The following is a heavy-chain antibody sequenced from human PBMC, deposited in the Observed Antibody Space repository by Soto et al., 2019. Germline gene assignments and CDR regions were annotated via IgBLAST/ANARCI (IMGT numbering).Heavy chain of an antibody. CDR3: AKEPNYDFWSGYRYFDS. CDR1: GFTFSNYA. CDR2: MSGSGGRT. Sequence: DVQLLESGGGLVQPGGSLRLSCTASGFTFSNYAMSWVRQAPGKGLEWVSSMSGSGGRTYYADSVKGRFTISIDNSKKTLDLHMSSLRAEDTAFYYCAKEPNYDFWSGYRYFDSWGQGSLVTVSS. D-gene: IGHD3-3*01. V-gene: IGHV3-23*01. J-gene: IGHJ4*02.